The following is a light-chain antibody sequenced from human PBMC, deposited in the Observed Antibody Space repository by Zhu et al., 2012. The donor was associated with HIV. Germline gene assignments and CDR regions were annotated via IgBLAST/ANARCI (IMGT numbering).Light chain of an antibody. CDR1: QTISIW. J-gene: IGKJ4*01. CDR3: QQYNSYPIT. V-gene: IGKV1-5*03. Sequence: DIQMTQSPSTLSASVGDRVTITCRASQTISIWLAWYQQKPGKAPKLLIYRASNLESGVPLRFSGSGSGTEFTLTISSLQPDDFATYYCQQYNSYPITFGGGTKVEIK. CDR2: RAS.